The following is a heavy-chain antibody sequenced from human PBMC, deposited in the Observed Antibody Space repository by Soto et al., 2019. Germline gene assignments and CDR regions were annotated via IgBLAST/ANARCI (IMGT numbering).Heavy chain of an antibody. V-gene: IGHV4-39*01. J-gene: IGHJ5*02. CDR3: ARHLYSSFENWFDP. Sequence: SETLSLTCTVSGGSISSSSYYWGWVRQPPRKGLEWIGSIYYSGSTYYNPSLKSRVTISVDASKNQFSLKLSSVTAADTAVYYCARHLYSSFENWFDPWGQGTLVTVSS. CDR2: IYYSGST. D-gene: IGHD6-6*01. CDR1: GGSISSSSYY.